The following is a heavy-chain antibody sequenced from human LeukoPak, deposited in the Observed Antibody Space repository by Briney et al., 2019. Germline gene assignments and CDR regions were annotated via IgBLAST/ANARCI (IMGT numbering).Heavy chain of an antibody. Sequence: SETLSLTCTVSGVSMRNHYWSWIRQPPGKGLEWIGYIYDSETTNYNPSLKSRDTMSLDTSKNQFSLKLSSVTAADTALYYCATRPGGSTWHGVFDFWSRGTLVTVSS. V-gene: IGHV4-59*11. CDR1: GVSMRNHY. CDR3: ATRPGGSTWHGVFDF. CDR2: IYDSETT. J-gene: IGHJ4*02. D-gene: IGHD6-13*01.